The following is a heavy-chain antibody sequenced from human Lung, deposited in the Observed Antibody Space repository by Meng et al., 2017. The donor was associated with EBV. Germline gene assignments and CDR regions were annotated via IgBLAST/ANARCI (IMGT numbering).Heavy chain of an antibody. D-gene: IGHD3-22*01. CDR1: GYPFTNVT. CDR3: ARGDYYDSSGLDY. CDR2: INANTGNP. V-gene: IGHV7-4-1*02. J-gene: IGHJ4*02. Sequence: VQLGVELKEPWDSVKLSCKASGYPFTNVTMNWVRKALRQGLEWMGWINANTGNPTYAQGLTGRFVFSLDTSVSTAYLQISSLKAEDTAVYYCARGDYYDSSGLDYWGQGTLVTVSS.